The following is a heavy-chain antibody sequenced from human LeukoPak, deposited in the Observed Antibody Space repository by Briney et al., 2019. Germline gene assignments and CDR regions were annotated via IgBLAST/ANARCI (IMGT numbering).Heavy chain of an antibody. V-gene: IGHV1-2*02. CDR2: INPNSGGT. D-gene: IGHD3-22*01. Sequence: ASVKVSCKASGYTFTGYYMHWVRQAPGQGLEWMGWINPNSGGTNYAQKFQGRVTMTRDTSISTAYMELSRLRSDGTAVYYCARDLGTYYYDSSGYYGYWGQGTLVTVSS. CDR3: ARDLGTYYYDSSGYYGY. J-gene: IGHJ4*02. CDR1: GYTFTGYY.